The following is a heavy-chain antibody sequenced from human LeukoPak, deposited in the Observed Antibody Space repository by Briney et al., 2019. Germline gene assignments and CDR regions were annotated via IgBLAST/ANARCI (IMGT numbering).Heavy chain of an antibody. V-gene: IGHV3-30-3*01. J-gene: IGHJ5*02. Sequence: SGRSLRLSCAASGFTFSSYAMHWVRQAPGKGLEWVAVISYDGSNKYYADSVKGRFTISRGNSKNTLYLQMNSLGAEDTAVYYCASFIAAAGLNWFDPWGQGTLVTVSS. D-gene: IGHD6-13*01. CDR1: GFTFSSYA. CDR3: ASFIAAAGLNWFDP. CDR2: ISYDGSNK.